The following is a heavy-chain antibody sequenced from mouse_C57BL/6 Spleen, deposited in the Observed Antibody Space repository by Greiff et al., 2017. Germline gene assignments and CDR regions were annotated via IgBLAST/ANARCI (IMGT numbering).Heavy chain of an antibody. Sequence: EVQLQQSGPELVKPGASVKIPCKASGYTFTDYNMDWVKQSHGKSLEWIGDINPNNGGTIYNQKFKGKATLTVDKSSSTAYMELRSLTSEDTAVYYGARWDYGCSYWYCDVWGTGTTVTVSS. CDR1: GYTFTDYN. D-gene: IGHD1-1*01. J-gene: IGHJ1*03. CDR2: INPNNGGT. CDR3: ARWDYGCSYWYCDV. V-gene: IGHV1-18*01.